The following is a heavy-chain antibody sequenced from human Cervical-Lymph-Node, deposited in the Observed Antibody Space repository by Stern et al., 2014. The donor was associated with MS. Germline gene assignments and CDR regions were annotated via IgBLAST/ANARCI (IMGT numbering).Heavy chain of an antibody. V-gene: IGHV1-69*06. CDR1: GDTFSSYA. Sequence: QVQLVESGAEVTKPGSSVKVSCKASGDTFSSYAINWVRQVPGQGLEWMGGITPVFGTTNYAQKFQGRVTITADKSTNTAYMELMTLRSEDTAVYYCARGGGLVGYFDYWGQGTLVSVSS. CDR3: ARGGGLVGYFDY. CDR2: ITPVFGTT. J-gene: IGHJ4*02. D-gene: IGHD1-26*01.